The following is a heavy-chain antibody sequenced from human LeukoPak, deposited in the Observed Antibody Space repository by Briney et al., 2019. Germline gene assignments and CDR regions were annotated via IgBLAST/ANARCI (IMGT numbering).Heavy chain of an antibody. V-gene: IGHV4-59*01. J-gene: IGHJ6*03. CDR3: VGGARPDYVYSYMDV. Sequence: SETLSLTCTVSGGSINNNHWSWIRQPPGERLEWIGSILYSGSTKNNPSLQSRVTISVDTSKNQFSLMLTSVTAADTAVYYCVGGARPDYVYSYMDVWGKGTTVTVSS. CDR1: GGSINNNH. D-gene: IGHD3-10*02. CDR2: ILYSGST.